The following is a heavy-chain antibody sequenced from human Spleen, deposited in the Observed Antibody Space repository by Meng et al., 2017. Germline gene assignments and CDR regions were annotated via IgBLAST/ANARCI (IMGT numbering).Heavy chain of an antibody. CDR3: ARRGYSSGWAEDWYFDL. D-gene: IGHD6-19*01. J-gene: IGHJ2*01. V-gene: IGHV3-43D*03. Sequence: GESLKISCAASGFTFDDYAMHWVRQAPGKGLEWVSLISWDGGNTYYADSVKGRFTISRDNAKNSLYLQMNSLRAEDTAVYYCARRGYSSGWAEDWYFDLWGRGTLVTVSS. CDR1: GFTFDDYA. CDR2: ISWDGGNT.